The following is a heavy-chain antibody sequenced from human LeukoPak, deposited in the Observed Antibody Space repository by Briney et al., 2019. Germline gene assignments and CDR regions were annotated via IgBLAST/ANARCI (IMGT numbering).Heavy chain of an antibody. D-gene: IGHD3-16*01. J-gene: IGHJ4*02. CDR3: ARDNGNSYAMDS. CDR2: ITHGCSRV. CDR1: GFTFSTYS. Sequence: GGSLRLSCAASGFTFSTYSMNWVCQAPGKGLGWISHITHGCSRVFYSDSVEGRFIVSRDDATNSLYLQMNRLRVEDTAVYYCARDNGNSYAMDSWGQGTLVTVSS. V-gene: IGHV3-48*01.